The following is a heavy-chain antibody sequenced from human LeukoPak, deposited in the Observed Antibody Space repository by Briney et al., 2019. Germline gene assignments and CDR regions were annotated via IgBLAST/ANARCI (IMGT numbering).Heavy chain of an antibody. CDR1: GGSISSYY. J-gene: IGHJ5*02. CDR3: ARQGLRYFDWSLYLFDP. V-gene: IGHV4-59*08. D-gene: IGHD3-9*01. CDR2: IYYSGST. Sequence: SETLSLTCTVSGGSISSYYWSWIRQPPGKGLEWIGYIYYSGSTNYNPSLKSRVTISVDTSKNQFSLKLSSVTAADTAVYYCARQGLRYFDWSLYLFDPWGQGTLVTVSS.